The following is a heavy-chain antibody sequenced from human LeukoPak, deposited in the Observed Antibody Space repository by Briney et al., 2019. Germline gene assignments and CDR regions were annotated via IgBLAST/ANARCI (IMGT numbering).Heavy chain of an antibody. Sequence: SETLSLTCAVYGGSFSGYYWSWIRQPPGKGLEWIGEIIHSGSTNYNPSLKSRLTISLDTSKNQFSLNLSSVTAADTAVYYCARGQIESRISMVWGVIHTARYYYYSMDVWGKGTTVTVSS. D-gene: IGHD3-10*01. CDR1: GGSFSGYY. CDR3: ARGQIESRISMVWGVIHTARYYYYSMDV. J-gene: IGHJ6*03. V-gene: IGHV4-34*01. CDR2: IIHSGST.